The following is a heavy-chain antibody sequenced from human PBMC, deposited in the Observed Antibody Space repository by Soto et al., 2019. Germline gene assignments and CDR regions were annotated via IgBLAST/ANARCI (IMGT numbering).Heavy chain of an antibody. V-gene: IGHV6-1*01. D-gene: IGHD5-12*01. CDR2: TYYRSKWYN. J-gene: IGHJ6*02. Sequence: PSQTLSLTCAISGDSVSSNSAAWNWIRQSPSRGLEWLGRTYYRSKWYNDYAVSVKSRITINPDTSKNQFSLQLNSVTPEDTAVYYCARDYVVATTLYYYGMDVWGQGTTVTVSS. CDR1: GDSVSSNSAA. CDR3: ARDYVVATTLYYYGMDV.